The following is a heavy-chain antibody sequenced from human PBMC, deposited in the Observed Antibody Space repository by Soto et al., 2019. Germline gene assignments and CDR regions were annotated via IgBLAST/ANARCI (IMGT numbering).Heavy chain of an antibody. V-gene: IGHV1-69*13. CDR2: IIPIFGTA. CDR3: ARDEVGSAARLLEPSIPRGYGMDV. J-gene: IGHJ6*01. D-gene: IGHD6-6*01. Sequence: GASVKVSCKASGGTFSSYAISWVRQAPGRGLEWMGGIIPIFGTANYAQKFQGRVTITADESTSTAYMELSSLRSEDTAVYYCARDEVGSAARLLEPSIPRGYGMDVWGQGTTVTV. CDR1: GGTFSSYA.